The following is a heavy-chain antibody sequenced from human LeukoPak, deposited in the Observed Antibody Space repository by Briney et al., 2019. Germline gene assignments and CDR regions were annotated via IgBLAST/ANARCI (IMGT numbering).Heavy chain of an antibody. CDR1: GYTFTNYG. CDR3: ARALKGYYDILTGYNWFDP. V-gene: IGHV1-18*01. J-gene: IGHJ5*02. CDR2: ISAYNGYT. Sequence: ASVKVSCKASGYTFTNYGFNWVRQAPGQGLERMGWISAYNGYTDYAQKLQFRVTMTTDTSTSTAYMELRSLRSDDTAVYYCARALKGYYDILTGYNWFDPWGQGTLVTVSS. D-gene: IGHD3-9*01.